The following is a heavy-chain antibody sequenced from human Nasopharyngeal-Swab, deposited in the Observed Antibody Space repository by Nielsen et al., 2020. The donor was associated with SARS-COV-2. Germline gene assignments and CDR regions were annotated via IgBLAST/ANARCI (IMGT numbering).Heavy chain of an antibody. CDR1: GLTFSTYA. CDR2: MSGSGSGT. Sequence: GGSLRLSCAASGLTFSTYAMTWVRQAPGKGLEWLLTMSGSGSGTYYADSVKGRFTISRDNSKSTLYLQMDSLRAEDTAIYYCANARIGYSGYDFPLGWFDPWGQGTLVSVSS. V-gene: IGHV3-23*01. D-gene: IGHD5-12*01. CDR3: ANARIGYSGYDFPLGWFDP. J-gene: IGHJ5*02.